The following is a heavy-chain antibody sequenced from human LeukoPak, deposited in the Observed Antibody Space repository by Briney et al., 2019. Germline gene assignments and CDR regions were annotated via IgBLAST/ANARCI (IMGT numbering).Heavy chain of an antibody. CDR2: ISGSGGST. Sequence: PGGSLRLSCAASGFTFSSYAMSWVRQAPGKGLEWVSAISGSGGSTYYADSVKGRFTISRDNSKNTLYLQMNSLRAENTAVYYCANLGALRDVLRYFEWLPNFDYWGQGTLVTVSS. D-gene: IGHD3-9*01. J-gene: IGHJ4*02. CDR1: GFTFSSYA. V-gene: IGHV3-23*01. CDR3: ANLGALRDVLRYFEWLPNFDY.